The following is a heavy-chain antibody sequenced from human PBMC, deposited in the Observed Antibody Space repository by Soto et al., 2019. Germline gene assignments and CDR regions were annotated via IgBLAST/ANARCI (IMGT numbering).Heavy chain of an antibody. CDR3: ARDRPITIFGVVNNFLGDYYYGVDV. Sequence: EVQLVESGGGLVQPGGSLRLSCAASGFTFSSYWMHWVRQAPGKGLVWVSRINSDGSSTSYADSVKGRFTISRDNAKNTLYLQMNSLRAEDTAVYYCARDRPITIFGVVNNFLGDYYYGVDVWGQGTTVTVSS. D-gene: IGHD3-3*01. V-gene: IGHV3-74*01. CDR1: GFTFSSYW. J-gene: IGHJ6*02. CDR2: INSDGSST.